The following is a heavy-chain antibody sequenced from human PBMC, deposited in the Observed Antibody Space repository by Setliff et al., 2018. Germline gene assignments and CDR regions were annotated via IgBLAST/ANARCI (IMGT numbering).Heavy chain of an antibody. Sequence: ASVKVSCKASGYTFTNYGITWVRQAPGQGLEWMGWIFPKTGNTYYAPRLQDRVTLTADTSTNTAYMGLRSLISDDTAVYYCSRLVRFCTRTTCQRLSGDDFWGQGTLVTVSS. CDR3: SRLVRFCTRTTCQRLSGDDF. CDR2: IFPKTGNT. J-gene: IGHJ4*02. CDR1: GYTFTNYG. V-gene: IGHV1-18*01. D-gene: IGHD2-8*01.